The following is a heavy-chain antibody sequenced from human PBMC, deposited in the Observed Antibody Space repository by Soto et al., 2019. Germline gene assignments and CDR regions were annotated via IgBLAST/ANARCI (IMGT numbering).Heavy chain of an antibody. CDR2: INHSGRT. CDR1: GGSFSGSY. J-gene: IGHJ6*02. V-gene: IGHV4-34*01. CDR3: ARGRGYSGYGRGYYYYGMDV. D-gene: IGHD5-12*01. Sequence: SETLSLTCAVYGGSFSGSYWSWIRQPPGKGLEWIGEINHSGRTNYNPSLKSRVTISVDTSKNQFSMKLSSVTAAETAVYYCARGRGYSGYGRGYYYYGMDVWGQGTTVT.